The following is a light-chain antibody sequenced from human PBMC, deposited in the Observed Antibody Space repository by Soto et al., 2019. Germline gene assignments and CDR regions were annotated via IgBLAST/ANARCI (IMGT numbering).Light chain of an antibody. CDR2: RAS. CDR3: QQYGGSPQYT. J-gene: IGKJ2*01. Sequence: EIVLAQAPGTLSLSPGERATLSFRASQSVSSSYLAWYQQKPGQAPRLLIYRASSRANGIPDRFSGSGSGTDFTLTVSRLEPEDSAVYYCQQYGGSPQYTFGQGTKVDIK. CDR1: QSVSSSY. V-gene: IGKV3-20*01.